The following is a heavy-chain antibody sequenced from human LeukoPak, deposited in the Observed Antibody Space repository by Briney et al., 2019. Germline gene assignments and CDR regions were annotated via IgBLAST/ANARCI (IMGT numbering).Heavy chain of an antibody. CDR3: ARANLPEYYMDV. CDR1: GYSFTSYW. D-gene: IGHD2-2*01. Sequence: GESLKISCQGSGYSFTSYWIGWVRQLPGKGLEWMGLIYPGDSDTRYSPSFQGQVTISADKSISTAYLQWSTLKASDTAMYYCARANLPEYYMDVWGKGTTVTVSS. J-gene: IGHJ6*03. CDR2: IYPGDSDT. V-gene: IGHV5-51*01.